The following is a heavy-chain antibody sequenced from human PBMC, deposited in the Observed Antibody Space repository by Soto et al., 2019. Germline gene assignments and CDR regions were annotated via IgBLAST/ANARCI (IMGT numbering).Heavy chain of an antibody. CDR2: ISGYSGHT. D-gene: IGHD6-19*01. Sequence: QVQLVQSGAEVKKPGASVKVSCKASGYTFSSYGISWVRQAPGQGLEWMGWISGYSGHTYYAQKFQGRVTMTTETSTNTVYMELRSLRYDDTAVYYCAREWDNKSEHSSGWYDDFLGQGTLVTVSS. J-gene: IGHJ4*02. CDR1: GYTFSSYG. V-gene: IGHV1-18*01. CDR3: AREWDNKSEHSSGWYDDF.